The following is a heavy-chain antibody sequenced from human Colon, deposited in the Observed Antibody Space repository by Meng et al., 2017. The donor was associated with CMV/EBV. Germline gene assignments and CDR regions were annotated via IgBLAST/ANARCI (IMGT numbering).Heavy chain of an antibody. CDR2: IRSSGST. CDR3: AREGSPSWGVDP. CDR1: GGSISSYH. D-gene: IGHD6-6*01. V-gene: IGHV4-59*01. Sequence: SETLSLTCIVLGGSISSYHWSWIRQRPGKGLEWIGYIRSSGSTNSNPSLKSRVTISVHTSKNQFSRKLSSVTAADSAVDYCAREGSPSWGVDPWGQGTLVTVSS. J-gene: IGHJ5*02.